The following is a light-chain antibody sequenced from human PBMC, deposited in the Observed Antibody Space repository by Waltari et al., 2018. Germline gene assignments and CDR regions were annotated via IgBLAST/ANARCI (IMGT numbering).Light chain of an antibody. CDR1: ISNLGTNY. J-gene: IGLJ3*02. CDR2: RNN. CDR3: ASWDDSLSVGV. Sequence: QSVLTQPPSASGTPGQRVTISCSGSISNLGTNYVYWYQQFPGTAPKLLIQRNNHLPSGVPDRFSGSKSGTSASLAISGLRSEDEADYYCASWDDSLSVGVFGGGTKLTVL. V-gene: IGLV1-47*01.